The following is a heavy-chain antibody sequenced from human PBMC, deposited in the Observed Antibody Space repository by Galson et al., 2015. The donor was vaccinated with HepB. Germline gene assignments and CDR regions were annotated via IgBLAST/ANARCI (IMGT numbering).Heavy chain of an antibody. CDR2: ISGHAEKI. CDR3: VKDSHYDFWQGSLFEL. J-gene: IGHJ4*02. D-gene: IGHD3-3*01. Sequence: RQAPGRGLECVSAISGHAEKIYYAESLKGRFTISRDNSKSTVYLQISGLRVDDTAVYYCVKDSHYDFWQGSLFELWGQGTPVTVAS. V-gene: IGHV3-23*01.